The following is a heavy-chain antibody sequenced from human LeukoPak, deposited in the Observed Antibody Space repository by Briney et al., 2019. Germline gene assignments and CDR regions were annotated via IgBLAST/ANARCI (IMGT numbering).Heavy chain of an antibody. CDR3: ARGTTFGVVIPNYYYMDV. D-gene: IGHD3-3*01. CDR1: GGSISTYY. CDR2: IFYSGST. Sequence: PSDAVSLTCTVSGGSISTYYWSWIRQPPGKGLEWIGYIFYSGSTTYNPSLKSRVTISVDTSQNQFSLILRSVTAADTAVYYCARGTTFGVVIPNYYYMDVWDKGTTVTVS. J-gene: IGHJ6*03. V-gene: IGHV4-59*07.